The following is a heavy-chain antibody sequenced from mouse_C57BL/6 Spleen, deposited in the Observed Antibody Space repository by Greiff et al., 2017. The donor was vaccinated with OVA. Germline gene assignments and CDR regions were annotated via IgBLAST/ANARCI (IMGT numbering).Heavy chain of an antibody. CDR2: IRNKANGYTT. CDR3: ARYGYSNYMDY. J-gene: IGHJ4*01. V-gene: IGHV7-3*01. Sequence: EVKLVESGGGLVQPGGSLSLSCAASGFTFTDYYMSWVRQPPGKALEWLGFIRNKANGYTTESSASVKGRFTTSRDNSQSILYLQMNALRAEDSATYYYARYGYSNYMDYWGQGTSVTVSS. CDR1: GFTFTDYY. D-gene: IGHD2-5*01.